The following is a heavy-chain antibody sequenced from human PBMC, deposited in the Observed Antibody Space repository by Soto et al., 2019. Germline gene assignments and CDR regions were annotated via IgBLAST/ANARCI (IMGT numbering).Heavy chain of an antibody. D-gene: IGHD2-2*01. CDR2: ISYDGSKK. CDR1: VFTFIRYG. Sequence: SGWSLRLSCVCSVFTFIRYGTHWVRQAPGKGLEWVAVISYDGSKKYHVDSVKGRFTISRDNSKNTVYLQMNSLRAEDTAVYFCATNPPREYCSSINCLYYFYYFGMDVWGQGTTVTV. V-gene: IGHV3-30*03. CDR3: ATNPPREYCSSINCLYYFYYFGMDV. J-gene: IGHJ6*02.